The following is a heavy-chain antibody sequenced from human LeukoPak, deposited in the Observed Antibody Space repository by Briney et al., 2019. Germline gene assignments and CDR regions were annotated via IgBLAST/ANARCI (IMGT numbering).Heavy chain of an antibody. D-gene: IGHD1-26*01. CDR1: GGSISSYY. Sequence: SETLSLTCTVSGGSISSYYWSWIRQPPGKGLEWIGYIYYSGSTNYNPSLKSRVTISVDTSKNQFSLKLSSVTAADTAVYYCARHGYSGSLDAFDIWGQGTMVTVSS. CDR3: ARHGYSGSLDAFDI. V-gene: IGHV4-59*08. CDR2: IYYSGST. J-gene: IGHJ3*02.